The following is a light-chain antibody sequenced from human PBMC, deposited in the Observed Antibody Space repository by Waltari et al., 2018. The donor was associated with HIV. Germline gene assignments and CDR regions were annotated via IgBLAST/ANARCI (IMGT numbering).Light chain of an antibody. CDR2: EVS. J-gene: IGLJ3*02. CDR1: SSDVGGYNY. CDR3: SSYTSSSTRV. V-gene: IGLV2-14*01. Sequence: QSALTQPASVSGSPGQSITISCTGTSSDVGGYNYVSWYQQHPGKAPKLMIYEVSNRASGVSNRFSGSKSGNTAALAISRLQGEDEADYYCSSYTSSSTRVFGGGTNLTVL.